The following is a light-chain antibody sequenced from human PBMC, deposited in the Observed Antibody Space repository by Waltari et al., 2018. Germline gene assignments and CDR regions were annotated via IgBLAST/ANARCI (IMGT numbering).Light chain of an antibody. V-gene: IGKV3-20*01. Sequence: EIVLTQSPRTLSSSPGERATLSCRASQSVSRALTWYQQKPGQAPRLLIYAASTRATGVPDRFSGSGSGTDFSLTISRLDPEDFAVYYCQHYVNLPVTFGQGTKVEI. CDR2: AAS. CDR3: QHYVNLPVT. J-gene: IGKJ1*01. CDR1: QSVSRA.